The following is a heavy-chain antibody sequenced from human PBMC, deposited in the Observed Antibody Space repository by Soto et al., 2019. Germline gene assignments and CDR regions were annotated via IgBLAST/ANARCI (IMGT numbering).Heavy chain of an antibody. D-gene: IGHD3-3*01. V-gene: IGHV3-30-3*01. Sequence: PGGSLRLSCAASGFTFSSYAMHWVRQAPGKGLEWVAVISYDGSNKYYADSVKGRFTISRDNSKNTLYLQMNSLRAEDTAVYYCARDGGQTKLTPYDFWSGYSRTYGMDVWGQGTTVTVSS. CDR2: ISYDGSNK. J-gene: IGHJ6*02. CDR1: GFTFSSYA. CDR3: ARDGGQTKLTPYDFWSGYSRTYGMDV.